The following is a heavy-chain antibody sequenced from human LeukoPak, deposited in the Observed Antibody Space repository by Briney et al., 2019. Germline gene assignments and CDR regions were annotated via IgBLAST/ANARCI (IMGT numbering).Heavy chain of an antibody. D-gene: IGHD3-3*01. J-gene: IGHJ4*02. CDR2: MNPNTGNT. Sequence: ASVKVSCKASGYTFTSYDINWVRQATGQGLEWMGWMNPNTGNTGYAQKSQGRVTMTRNTSISTAYMELSSLRSEDTAVYYCARGNPYYDFWSGYYQYYFDYWGQGTLVTVSS. CDR1: GYTFTSYD. V-gene: IGHV1-8*01. CDR3: ARGNPYYDFWSGYYQYYFDY.